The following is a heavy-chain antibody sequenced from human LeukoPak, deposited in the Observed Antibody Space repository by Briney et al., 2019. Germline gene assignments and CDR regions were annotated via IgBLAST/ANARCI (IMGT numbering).Heavy chain of an antibody. CDR1: GFTFSSYD. D-gene: IGHD3-22*01. Sequence: GGSLRLSCAASGFTFSSYDMHWVRQATGKGLEWVSAIGTAGDTYYPGSVKGRFTISRENAKNSLYLQMNSLRAGDTAVYYCAAYSSGYYPFDYWGQGTLVTVSS. CDR3: AAYSSGYYPFDY. V-gene: IGHV3-13*01. CDR2: IGTAGDT. J-gene: IGHJ4*02.